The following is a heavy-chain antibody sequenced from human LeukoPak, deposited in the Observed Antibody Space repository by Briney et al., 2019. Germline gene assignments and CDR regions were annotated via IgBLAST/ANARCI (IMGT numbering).Heavy chain of an antibody. V-gene: IGHV3-23*01. CDR1: GFTFSSYA. J-gene: IGHJ4*02. D-gene: IGHD3-22*01. CDR3: AKDLSSGYTYYFDS. CDR2: ISGSGGST. Sequence: SGGSLRLSCAASGFTFSSYAMSWVRQAPGKGLEWVSGISGSGGSTYYADSVKGRFTISRDNSKNTLYLQMNSLRAEDTAVYYCAKDLSSGYTYYFDSWGQGTLVTVSS.